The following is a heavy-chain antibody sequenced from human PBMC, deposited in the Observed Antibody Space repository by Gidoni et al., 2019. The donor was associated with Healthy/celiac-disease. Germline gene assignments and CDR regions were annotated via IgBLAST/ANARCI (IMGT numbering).Heavy chain of an antibody. CDR2: INHRGST. V-gene: IGHV4-34*01. CDR1: GGSFSGYY. CDR3: ARSCGYGFCRVGY. J-gene: IGHJ4*02. D-gene: IGHD5-12*01. Sequence: QVQLQQWGAGLLKPSETLSLTCAVYGGSFSGYYWSWIRQPPGKGLEWIGEINHRGSTNYNPSLKSRVTISVDTSKNQFSLKLSSVTAADTAVYYCARSCGYGFCRVGYWGQGTLVTVSS.